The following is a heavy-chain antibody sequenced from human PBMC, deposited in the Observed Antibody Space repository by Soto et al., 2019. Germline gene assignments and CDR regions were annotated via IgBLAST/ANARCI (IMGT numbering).Heavy chain of an antibody. J-gene: IGHJ3*02. Sequence: EVHLLESGGGLVQPGGSLTLSCAASGFTFSSYAMSWVRQAPGKGLEWVSAISGGGGDSTYYADSVKGRLIISKDDSMDPLYLQMSSLRAEETAVYYCAKELAIIGEGAFEMWGQGTMVTVSS. CDR3: AKELAIIGEGAFEM. V-gene: IGHV3-23*01. CDR2: ISGGGGDST. CDR1: GFTFSSYA. D-gene: IGHD3-9*01.